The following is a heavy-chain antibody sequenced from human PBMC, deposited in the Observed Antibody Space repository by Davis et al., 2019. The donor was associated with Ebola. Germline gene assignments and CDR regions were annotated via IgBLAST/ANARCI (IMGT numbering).Heavy chain of an antibody. J-gene: IGHJ6*02. CDR1: RFTFSSYA. Sequence: GGSLRLSCAASRFTFSSYAMSWVRQAPGKGLEWVSAISGSGGSTYYADSVKGRFTISRDNAKNSLYLQMNSLRAEDTAVYYCARDLYLGSWNYYGMDVWGQGTTVTVSS. D-gene: IGHD2-2*02. CDR3: ARDLYLGSWNYYGMDV. V-gene: IGHV3-23*01. CDR2: ISGSGGST.